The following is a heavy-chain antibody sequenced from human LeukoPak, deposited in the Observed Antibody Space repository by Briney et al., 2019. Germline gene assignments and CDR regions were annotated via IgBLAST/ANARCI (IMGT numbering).Heavy chain of an antibody. Sequence: KASETLSLTCTVSGGSINNSSYFWGWIRQPPGKGLEWIASIYYSGSTYYNPSLKSRVTISVDTSKNQFSLKLSSVTAADTAVYYCARQLKIAARHFDYWGQGTLVTVSS. CDR1: GGSINNSSYF. D-gene: IGHD6-6*01. CDR3: ARQLKIAARHFDY. CDR2: IYYSGST. V-gene: IGHV4-39*01. J-gene: IGHJ4*02.